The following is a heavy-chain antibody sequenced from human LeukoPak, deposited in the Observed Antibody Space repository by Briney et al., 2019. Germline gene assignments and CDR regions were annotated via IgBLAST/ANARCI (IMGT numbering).Heavy chain of an antibody. D-gene: IGHD3-3*01. J-gene: IGHJ5*02. CDR3: ARQPSGANWFDP. CDR2: VHSSAGP. CDR1: GGSISDYY. Sequence: SETLSLTCTVSGGSISDYYWTWIRQSPGKGLDWIGYVHSSAGPNYNPSLKSRVTISLETSKSRFSLNLRSVTAADTAVYYCARQPSGANWFDPWGQGTLVIVSS. V-gene: IGHV4-59*08.